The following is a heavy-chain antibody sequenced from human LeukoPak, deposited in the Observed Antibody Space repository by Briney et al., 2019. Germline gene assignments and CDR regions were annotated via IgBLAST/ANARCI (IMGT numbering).Heavy chain of an antibody. V-gene: IGHV1-8*02. D-gene: IGHD1-26*01. J-gene: IGHJ4*02. CDR3: ARAVGATNHLDY. CDR2: MNTKSGNT. CDR1: GYTFTSVE. Sequence: PWASVKVSCKASGYTFTSVEINWVRQAPGQGLEWMGWMNTKSGNTGSAQKFQGRLTMTRNTSIVTAYMELTGLGSQDTAVYFCARAVGATNHLDYWGQGTLVTVSS.